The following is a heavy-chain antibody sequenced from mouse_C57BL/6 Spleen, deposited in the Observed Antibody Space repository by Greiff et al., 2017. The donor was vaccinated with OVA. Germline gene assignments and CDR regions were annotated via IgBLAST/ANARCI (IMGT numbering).Heavy chain of an antibody. CDR1: GFTFSSYA. D-gene: IGHD1-1*01. CDR2: ISDGGSYT. Sequence: EVQLQESGGGLVKPGGSLKLSCAASGFTFSSYAMSWVRQTPEKRLEWVATISDGGSYTYYPDNVKGRFTISRDNAKNNLYLQMSHLKSEDTAMYYCARDGTTVVDYYFDYWGQGTTLTVSS. V-gene: IGHV5-4*01. J-gene: IGHJ2*01. CDR3: ARDGTTVVDYYFDY.